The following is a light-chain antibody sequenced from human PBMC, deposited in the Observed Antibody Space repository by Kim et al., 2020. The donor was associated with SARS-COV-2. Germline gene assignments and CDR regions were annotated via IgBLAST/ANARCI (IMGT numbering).Light chain of an antibody. CDR1: QSVTDN. V-gene: IGKV3-15*01. J-gene: IGKJ2*01. CDR2: GPS. Sequence: EILMTQSPATLSVSPGETATLSCRASQSVTDNLAWYQQKPGQAPRLLIYGPSTRATGIPARFSGSGSGTDFTLIISSLQSEDFALYYCQHYDTWPPETFGQGTKLEI. CDR3: QHYDTWPPET.